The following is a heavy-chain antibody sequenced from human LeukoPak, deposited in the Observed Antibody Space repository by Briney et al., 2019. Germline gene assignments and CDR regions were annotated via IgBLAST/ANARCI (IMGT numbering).Heavy chain of an antibody. CDR3: ARKNDPFNAAFDI. V-gene: IGHV3-53*01. CDR1: GFTVSSIY. D-gene: IGHD1-1*01. J-gene: IGHJ3*02. Sequence: GGSLRLSCAASGFTVSSIYMSWVRQAPGKGLEWVSITYSDVNTNYADSVKGRFTISRDNSQNTLSLQMSSLRAEDTAVYYCARKNDPFNAAFDIWGQGTVVTVSS. CDR2: TYSDVNT.